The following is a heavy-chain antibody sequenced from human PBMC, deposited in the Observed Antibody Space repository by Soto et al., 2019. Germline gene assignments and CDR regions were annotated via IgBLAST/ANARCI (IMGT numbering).Heavy chain of an antibody. V-gene: IGHV4-4*08. CDR2: VFSSGST. CDR1: GASTGGYY. D-gene: IGHD2-8*02. J-gene: IGHJ4*02. CDR3: AGHWWSSGSFIVFDS. Sequence: QVQLQESGPGLLKPSETLSLTCTISGASTGGYYWSWIRQSPGRGLEWIGYVFSSGSTNFSPSLRSPSAISIDTAKRQVLLKLTAVTAADPAPYYCAGHWWSSGSFIVFDSWGQGAQVIVSS.